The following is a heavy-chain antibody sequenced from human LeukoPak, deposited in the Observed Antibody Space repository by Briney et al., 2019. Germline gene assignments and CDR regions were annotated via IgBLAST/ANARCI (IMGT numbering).Heavy chain of an antibody. CDR1: GGTFSSYA. D-gene: IGHD1-26*01. V-gene: IGHV1-69*13. CDR2: IVPIFGTA. Sequence: GASVKVSCKASGGTFSSYANSWVRQAPGQGLEWMGGIVPIFGTANYAQKFQGRVTITADESTSTAYMELSSLRSEDTAVYYCARPSGGSYYRGFDYWGQGTLVTVSS. CDR3: ARPSGGSYYRGFDY. J-gene: IGHJ4*02.